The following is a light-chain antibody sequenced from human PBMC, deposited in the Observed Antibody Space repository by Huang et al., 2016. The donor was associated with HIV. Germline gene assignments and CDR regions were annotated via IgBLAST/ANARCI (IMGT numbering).Light chain of an antibody. V-gene: IGKV3-15*01. CDR2: ATA. CDR1: QSVRDK. CDR3: QQYESWPPLT. J-gene: IGKJ4*01. Sequence: EIVMTQSPDTLSVSPGERATLSCRASQSVRDKLAWYQQKPGQAPRLLLHATATRAAGVAARCSGSGAGTEFTLTISSLQSEDCGVYYCQQYESWPPLTFGGGTKVEIK.